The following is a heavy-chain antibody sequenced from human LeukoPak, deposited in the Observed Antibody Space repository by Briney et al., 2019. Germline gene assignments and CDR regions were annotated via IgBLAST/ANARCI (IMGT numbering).Heavy chain of an antibody. D-gene: IGHD3-3*01. CDR1: GFTFGDYA. J-gene: IGHJ4*02. Sequence: GGSLRLSCTASGFTFGDYAMSWFRQAPGKGLEWVGFIRSKAYGGTTEYAASVKGRFTISRDDSKSIAYLQMNSLKTEDTAVYYCTRVNTIFGVVSDFDYWGQGTLVTVSS. V-gene: IGHV3-49*03. CDR2: IRSKAYGGTT. CDR3: TRVNTIFGVVSDFDY.